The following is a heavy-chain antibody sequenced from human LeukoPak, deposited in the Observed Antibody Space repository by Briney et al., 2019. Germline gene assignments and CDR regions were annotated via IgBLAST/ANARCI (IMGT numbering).Heavy chain of an antibody. D-gene: IGHD3-22*01. V-gene: IGHV3-7*01. J-gene: IGHJ4*02. CDR2: IKSDGTEE. Sequence: GGSLRLSCTASGFTFSSYWMNCVRQVPGKELEWVAIIKSDGTEEHYLDSVKGRFTISRDNANNLLFLQMNNLRAEDTAVYYCAGGGGYLIDYWGQGTLVTVSS. CDR3: AGGGGYLIDY. CDR1: GFTFSSYW.